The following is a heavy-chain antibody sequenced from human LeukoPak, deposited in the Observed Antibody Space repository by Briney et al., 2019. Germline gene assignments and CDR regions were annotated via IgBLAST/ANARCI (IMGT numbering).Heavy chain of an antibody. CDR3: ARMGSNY. J-gene: IGHJ4*02. V-gene: IGHV4-38-2*01. Sequence: PSETLSLTCVLSGDAISIGNYWGWIRQPQGKGLGWIGNIHHSGYTNYNPSLKSRVTISVDTSKNQFSLKMKSVTAADTAVYYCARMGSNYWGQGTLVTVSS. D-gene: IGHD3-16*01. CDR1: GDAISIGNY. CDR2: IHHSGYT.